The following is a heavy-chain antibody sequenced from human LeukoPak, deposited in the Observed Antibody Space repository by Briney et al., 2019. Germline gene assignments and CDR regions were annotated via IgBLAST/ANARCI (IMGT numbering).Heavy chain of an antibody. Sequence: GGSLRLSCAASRFTLGTYWMTWVRQGPGKGLEWVANIKQDGSEKYYVDSVKGRFIVSRDNAKNSLFPQMNSLRAEDTGVYYCARVSYGAFDYWGQGTLVTVSS. CDR3: ARVSYGAFDY. D-gene: IGHD4-17*01. J-gene: IGHJ4*02. CDR2: IKQDGSEK. V-gene: IGHV3-7*01. CDR1: RFTLGTYW.